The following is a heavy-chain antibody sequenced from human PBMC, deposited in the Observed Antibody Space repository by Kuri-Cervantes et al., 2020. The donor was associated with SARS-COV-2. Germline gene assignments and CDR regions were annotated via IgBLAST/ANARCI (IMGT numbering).Heavy chain of an antibody. Sequence: SVKVSCKASGYTFTSYDINWVRQATGQGLEWMGWMNPIFGTANYAQKFQGRVTITADKSTSTAYMELSSLRSEDTAVYYCARGGVGYCSSTSCYSFWAFDIWGQGTMVTVSS. CDR2: MNPIFGTA. CDR1: GYTFTSYD. J-gene: IGHJ3*02. V-gene: IGHV1-69*06. D-gene: IGHD2-2*02. CDR3: ARGGVGYCSSTSCYSFWAFDI.